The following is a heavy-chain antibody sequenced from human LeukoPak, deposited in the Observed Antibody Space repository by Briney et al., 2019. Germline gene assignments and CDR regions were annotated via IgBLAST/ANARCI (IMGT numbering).Heavy chain of an antibody. CDR3: ATREVGTAMVTSYYYYYYMDV. CDR1: GYTFTGYY. Sequence: ASVKVSCTASGYTFTGYYMHWVRQAPGQGLEWMGWINPNSGGTNYAQKFQGRVTMTRDTSISTAYMELSRLRSDDTAVYYCATREVGTAMVTSYYYYYYMDVWGKGTTVTVSS. D-gene: IGHD5-18*01. CDR2: INPNSGGT. J-gene: IGHJ6*03. V-gene: IGHV1-2*02.